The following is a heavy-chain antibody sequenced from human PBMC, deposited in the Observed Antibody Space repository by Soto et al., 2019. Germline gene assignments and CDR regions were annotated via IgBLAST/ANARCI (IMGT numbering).Heavy chain of an antibody. V-gene: IGHV3-33*03. Sequence: GGSLRLSCGASGFTFSGSDMHWVRQAPGKGLEWVSSIWYEGSNKCYVDSVKGRLTISRDKAKDTLDVQMTSLRAEDTAVYYCAKESRGAVAGYLDYWGQGTLVTVSS. CDR2: IWYEGSNK. CDR3: AKESRGAVAGYLDY. D-gene: IGHD6-19*01. CDR1: GFTFSGSD. J-gene: IGHJ4*02.